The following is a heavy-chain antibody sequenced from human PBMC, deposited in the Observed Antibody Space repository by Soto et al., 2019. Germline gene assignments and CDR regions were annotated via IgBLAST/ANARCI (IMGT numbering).Heavy chain of an antibody. CDR3: AAGESRGYYGG. D-gene: IGHD3-22*01. V-gene: IGHV1-58*01. Sequence: QLRLVQSGPEVKKPGTSVKVSCKASGFRFTSSSVQWVRQARGQRLEWIGWITVGTGNTNYAQKFQERVTITRVMSSSTSYMELSNLRSEDTAVYCCAAGESRGYYGGWGQGTQVTVSS. J-gene: IGHJ4*02. CDR2: ITVGTGNT. CDR1: GFRFTSSS.